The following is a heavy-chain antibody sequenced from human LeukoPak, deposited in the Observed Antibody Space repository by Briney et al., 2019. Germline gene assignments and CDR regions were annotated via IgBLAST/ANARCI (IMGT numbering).Heavy chain of an antibody. CDR1: EFTFSAYG. CDR2: ISGSGGSI. Sequence: GGSLRLSCVASEFTFSAYGVSCVRQAPGTGLVWVSSISGSGGSIHYKESVRSRFTISIDNSGNSIYLQMNSLRAEDTAVYYCARFVANWNPGGMDVWGQGTTVIVSS. D-gene: IGHD1-20*01. V-gene: IGHV3-21*06. J-gene: IGHJ6*02. CDR3: ARFVANWNPGGMDV.